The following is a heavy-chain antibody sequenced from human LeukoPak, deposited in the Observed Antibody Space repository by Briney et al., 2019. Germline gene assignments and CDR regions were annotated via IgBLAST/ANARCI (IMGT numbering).Heavy chain of an antibody. CDR2: ISGSGGST. V-gene: IGHV3-23*01. J-gene: IGHJ4*02. CDR1: GFTFSSYA. Sequence: GGSLRLSCAASGFTFSSYAMSWVRQAPGKGLEWVSAISGSGGSTYYADSVKGRFTISRDNSKNTLYLQMNSLRAEDTAVYYCAKDMAYYDSSGPLPYWGRGTLVTVSS. D-gene: IGHD3-22*01. CDR3: AKDMAYYDSSGPLPY.